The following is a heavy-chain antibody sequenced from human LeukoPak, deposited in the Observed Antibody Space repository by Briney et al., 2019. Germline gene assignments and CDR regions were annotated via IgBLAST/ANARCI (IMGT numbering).Heavy chain of an antibody. Sequence: SETLSLTCTVSGGSISSYYWSWIRQPAGKGLEWIGRIYTSGSTNYNPSLKSRVTMSVATSKNQFSLKLSSVPAADTAVYYCARDRTLGYCSGGSCWGGGYWGQGTLVTVSS. D-gene: IGHD2-15*01. J-gene: IGHJ4*02. CDR1: GGSISSYY. V-gene: IGHV4-4*07. CDR3: ARDRTLGYCSGGSCWGGGY. CDR2: IYTSGST.